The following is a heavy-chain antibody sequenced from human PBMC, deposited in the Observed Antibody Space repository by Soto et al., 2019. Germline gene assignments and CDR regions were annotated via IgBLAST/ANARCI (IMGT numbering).Heavy chain of an antibody. CDR1: GFTFSSYA. CDR3: ASPYYDFWSGYLTQYYYYGMDV. J-gene: IGHJ6*02. V-gene: IGHV3-30-3*01. D-gene: IGHD3-3*01. CDR2: ISYDGSNK. Sequence: QVQLVESGGGVVQPGRSLRLSCAASGFTFSSYAMHWVRQAPGKGLEWVAVISYDGSNKYYADSVKGRFTISRDNSKNTLYLQMNSLRAEDTAVYYCASPYYDFWSGYLTQYYYYGMDVWGQGTTVTVSS.